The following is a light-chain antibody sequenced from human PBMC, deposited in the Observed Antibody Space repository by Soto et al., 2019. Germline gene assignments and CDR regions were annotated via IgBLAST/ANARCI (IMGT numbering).Light chain of an antibody. V-gene: IGKV3-20*01. Sequence: IVLTQSPGTLSLSPGERATLSCRASQSVTSNYIAWYQQKLGQAPRLILFGASSRATGIPDRFSGSGSGTDFTLTISRLEPEDLAVYYCQEYGSSVWTFGQGTKVEIK. CDR1: QSVTSNY. J-gene: IGKJ1*01. CDR2: GAS. CDR3: QEYGSSVWT.